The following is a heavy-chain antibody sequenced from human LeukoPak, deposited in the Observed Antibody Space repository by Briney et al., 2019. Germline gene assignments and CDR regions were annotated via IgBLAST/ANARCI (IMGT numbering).Heavy chain of an antibody. J-gene: IGHJ4*02. D-gene: IGHD5-18*01. V-gene: IGHV3-33*08. Sequence: GGPLRLSCAASGFTFSSYWMSWVRQVPGKGLEWVAIIWSDGNNKYYADAVKDRFTISRDNSKNTMYLQMNSLSAEDTAVYYCARDGYSFGSLDYWGPGTLVTVSS. CDR1: GFTFSSYW. CDR2: IWSDGNNK. CDR3: ARDGYSFGSLDY.